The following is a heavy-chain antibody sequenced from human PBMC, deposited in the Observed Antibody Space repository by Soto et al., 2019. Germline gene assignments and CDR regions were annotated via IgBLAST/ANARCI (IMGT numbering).Heavy chain of an antibody. V-gene: IGHV1-69*13. J-gene: IGHJ4*02. Sequence: ASVKVSCKASGGTFSSYAISWVRQAPGQGLEWMGGIIPIFGTANYAQKFQGRVTITADESTSTAYMELSSLRSEDTAVYYCAGEIQYYYDSSGYFNYCGQGTLVTVSS. CDR3: AGEIQYYYDSSGYFNY. D-gene: IGHD3-22*01. CDR1: GGTFSSYA. CDR2: IIPIFGTA.